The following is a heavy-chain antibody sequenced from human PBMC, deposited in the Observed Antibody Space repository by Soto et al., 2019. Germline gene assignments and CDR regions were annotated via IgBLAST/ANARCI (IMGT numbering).Heavy chain of an antibody. CDR1: GFVFKDSS. D-gene: IGHD3-10*01. V-gene: IGHV3-73*01. J-gene: IGHJ4*02. CDR2: IRDRAYNYAT. CDR3: TRLIRAAQDY. Sequence: EVLLVESGGGLVQPGGSLKLSCAASGFVFKDSSIHWVRQASGKGLEWIGRIRDRAYNYATAYAASVKGRFTISRDDSNNMAYLQMNGLDTEDTAIYYCTRLIRAAQDYWGQGTLVTVSS.